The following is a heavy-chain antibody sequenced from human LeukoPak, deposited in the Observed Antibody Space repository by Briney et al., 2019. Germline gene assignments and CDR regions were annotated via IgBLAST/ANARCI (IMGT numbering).Heavy chain of an antibody. Sequence: SETLSLTCAVSGVSISSNLWWTWVRQSPGKGLEWIAEIHHSGSINYNPSLKSRVTISVDKAKNQFSLKLSSVTAADTAVYYCARGLGYSYGLHFDYWGQGTLVTVSS. CDR1: GVSISSNLW. V-gene: IGHV4-4*02. D-gene: IGHD5-18*01. J-gene: IGHJ4*02. CDR3: ARGLGYSYGLHFDY. CDR2: IHHSGSI.